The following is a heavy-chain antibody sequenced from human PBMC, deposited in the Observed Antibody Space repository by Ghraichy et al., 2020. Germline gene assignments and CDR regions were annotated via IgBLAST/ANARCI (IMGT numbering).Heavy chain of an antibody. CDR2: IKLDGTEK. J-gene: IGHJ3*02. CDR3: TRVRIQMWFDASDI. V-gene: IGHV3-7*01. D-gene: IGHD5-18*01. Sequence: GGSLSLSCAASGFTFSDYWMSWVRQVPGKGLEWVANIKLDGTEKHYVDSVRGRVTISRDNAKNSLYLQMNSLRAEDTAVYYCTRVRIQMWFDASDIWGQGPTVTVSS. CDR1: GFTFSDYW.